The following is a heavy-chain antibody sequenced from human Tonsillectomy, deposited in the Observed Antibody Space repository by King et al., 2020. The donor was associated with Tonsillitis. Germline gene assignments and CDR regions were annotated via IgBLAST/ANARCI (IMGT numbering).Heavy chain of an antibody. V-gene: IGHV3-23*04. J-gene: IGHJ3*02. CDR2: ISGSGGIT. Sequence: VQLVESGGGLVQPGGSLRLSCAASGFTFSSYAMSWVRQAPGKGLEWVSVISGSGGITYYADSVKGRFTISRDNSKNTLYLQMNSLRAEDTAVYYCWTSMIVVVSAFDIWGQGTMVTVSS. CDR1: GFTFSSYA. CDR3: WTSMIVVVSAFDI. D-gene: IGHD3-22*01.